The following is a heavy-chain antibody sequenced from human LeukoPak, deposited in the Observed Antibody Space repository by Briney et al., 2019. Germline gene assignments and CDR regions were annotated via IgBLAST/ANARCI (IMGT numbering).Heavy chain of an antibody. CDR2: MNPNSGNT. D-gene: IGHD3-10*01. CDR1: GYIFTSYD. J-gene: IGHJ5*02. V-gene: IGHV1-8*03. CDR3: ARVGVDPAHYGSGEWDWFDP. Sequence: GASVKVSCRASGYIFTSYDINWVRQATGQGLEWMGWMNPNSGNTGYAQKFQGRVTITRNTSISTAYMELSSLRSEDTAVYYCARVGVDPAHYGSGEWDWFDPWGQGTLVTVSS.